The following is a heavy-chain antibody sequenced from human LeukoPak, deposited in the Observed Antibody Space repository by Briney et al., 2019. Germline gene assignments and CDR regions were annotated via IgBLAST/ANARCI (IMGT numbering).Heavy chain of an antibody. CDR2: IYTSGST. Sequence: SETLSLTCTVSGASISSYYWTWIRQPAGKGLEWIGRIYTSGSTNYNPSLKSRVTISVDTSKNQFSLKLSSVTAADTAVYYCARLEYSSPDYWGQGTLVTVSS. V-gene: IGHV4-4*07. J-gene: IGHJ4*02. CDR1: GASISSYY. CDR3: ARLEYSSPDY. D-gene: IGHD6-6*01.